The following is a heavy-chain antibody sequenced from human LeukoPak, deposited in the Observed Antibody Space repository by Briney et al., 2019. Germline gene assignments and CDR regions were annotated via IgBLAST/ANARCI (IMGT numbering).Heavy chain of an antibody. CDR2: IWYDGSNK. D-gene: IGHD6-13*01. CDR1: GFTFSSYG. Sequence: GGSLRLSCAASGFTFSSYGMHWVRQAPGKGLEWVAVIWYDGSNKYYADSVKGRFTISRDNSKNTLYLQMNSLRAEDTAVYYCAREGSSSWYGTSSDNWGQGTLVTVSS. J-gene: IGHJ4*02. CDR3: AREGSSSWYGTSSDN. V-gene: IGHV3-33*01.